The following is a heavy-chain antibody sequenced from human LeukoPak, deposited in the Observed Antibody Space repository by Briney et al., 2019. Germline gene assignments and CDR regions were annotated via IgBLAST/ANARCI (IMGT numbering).Heavy chain of an antibody. CDR3: ARTKRLEYYFDY. Sequence: GESLKISCKGSGYSFTSYWISWVRQMPGKGLEWMGRIDPSDSYTKYSPSFQGHVTISADKSISTAYLQWSSLKASDTAMYYCARTKRLEYYFDYWGQGTLATVSS. J-gene: IGHJ4*02. CDR2: IDPSDSYT. CDR1: GYSFTSYW. V-gene: IGHV5-10-1*01. D-gene: IGHD1-1*01.